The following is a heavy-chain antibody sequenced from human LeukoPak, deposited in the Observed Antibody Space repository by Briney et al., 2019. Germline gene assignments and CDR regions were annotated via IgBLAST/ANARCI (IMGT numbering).Heavy chain of an antibody. V-gene: IGHV3-48*04. CDR2: ISSGSSTT. Sequence: GGSLRLSCEASGFTFSTYSMNWVRQAPGKGLEWVSHISSGSSTTFYADSLKGRVTISRDNAKNSLYLQMNTLRAEDTAVYYCARGEVVYGSGTYKKDGDYWGQGTLVTVSS. CDR3: ARGEVVYGSGTYKKDGDY. CDR1: GFTFSTYS. J-gene: IGHJ4*02. D-gene: IGHD3-10*01.